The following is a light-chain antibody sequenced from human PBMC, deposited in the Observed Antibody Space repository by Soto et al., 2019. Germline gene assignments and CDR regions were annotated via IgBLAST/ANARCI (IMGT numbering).Light chain of an antibody. CDR3: HHYGSTPPIT. V-gene: IGKV3-20*01. J-gene: IGKJ5*01. Sequence: EIVLTQSPGTLSLSPGEGATLSCRASQSVSSNNLAWYQQKPGQAPRLLIYGASSRATGIPDRFSGSGSGTDFTLTITRLEPEDFAVYYCHHYGSTPPITFGQGTRLEIK. CDR2: GAS. CDR1: QSVSSNN.